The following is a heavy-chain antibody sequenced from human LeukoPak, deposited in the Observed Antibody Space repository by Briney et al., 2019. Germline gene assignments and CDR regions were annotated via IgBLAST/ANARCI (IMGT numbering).Heavy chain of an antibody. D-gene: IGHD5-12*01. CDR2: IYYSGST. Sequence: SETLSLTCTVPGGSISSYYWSWIRQPPGKGLEWIGYIYYSGSTNYNPSLKSRVTISVDTSKNQFSLKLSSVTAADTAVYYCARWEWLRFYFDYWGQGTLVTVSS. J-gene: IGHJ4*02. CDR1: GGSISSYY. V-gene: IGHV4-59*01. CDR3: ARWEWLRFYFDY.